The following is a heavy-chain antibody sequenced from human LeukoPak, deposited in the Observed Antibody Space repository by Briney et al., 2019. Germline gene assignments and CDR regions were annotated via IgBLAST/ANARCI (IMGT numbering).Heavy chain of an antibody. CDR3: TSYLMVPGVIDY. CDR2: IRSKANSYAT. CDR1: GFTFSGSA. Sequence: GGSLRLSCAASGFTFSGSAMHWVRQASGKGLEWVGRIRSKANSYATAYAASVKGRFTISRDDSKSTAYLQMNSLKTEDTAVYYCTSYLMVPGVIDYWGQGTLVTVSS. J-gene: IGHJ4*02. D-gene: IGHD3-10*01. V-gene: IGHV3-73*01.